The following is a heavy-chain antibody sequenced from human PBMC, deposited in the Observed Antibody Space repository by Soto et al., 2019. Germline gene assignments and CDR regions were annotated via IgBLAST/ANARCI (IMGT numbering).Heavy chain of an antibody. CDR1: SISVRSGSYY. CDR2: IYYSGST. CDR3: ARENPRNWVYCSGTSCYTGWFDP. J-gene: IGHJ5*02. V-gene: IGHV4-61*01. D-gene: IGHD2-2*02. Sequence: SATLSLTCPVASISVRSGSYYWTWIRKPPGKGMEWIGYIYYSGSTNYNPSLKDPVTISVDTSRKHFSLNLSSVTVADTAVYYFARENPRNWVYCSGTSCYTGWFDPWGQGTLVTVS.